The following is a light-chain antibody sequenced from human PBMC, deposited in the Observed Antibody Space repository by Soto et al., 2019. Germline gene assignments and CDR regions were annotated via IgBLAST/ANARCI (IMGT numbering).Light chain of an antibody. J-gene: IGKJ2*01. CDR3: QQYNNRPPET. Sequence: EIVMTQSPATLSVSPGERATLSCRASQSVGSNLAWYQQKPGQAPRLLIYGASTRATGIPARFSGSGSGTEFTLTISSLQSEDFAIYYCQQYNNRPPETFDQGTKLE. CDR1: QSVGSN. V-gene: IGKV3-15*01. CDR2: GAS.